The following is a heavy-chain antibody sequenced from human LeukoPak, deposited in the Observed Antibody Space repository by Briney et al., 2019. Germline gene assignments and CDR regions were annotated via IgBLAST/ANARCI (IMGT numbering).Heavy chain of an antibody. CDR1: GFTFSSYG. J-gene: IGHJ4*02. V-gene: IGHV3-7*04. D-gene: IGHD1-7*01. Sequence: GGSLRLPCAASGFTFSSYGMHWVRQAPGKGLEWVANIKQDGSEKYYVDSVKGRFTISRDNAKNSLYLQMNSLRAEDTAVYYCARGWNSDYFDYWGQGTLVTVSS. CDR2: IKQDGSEK. CDR3: ARGWNSDYFDY.